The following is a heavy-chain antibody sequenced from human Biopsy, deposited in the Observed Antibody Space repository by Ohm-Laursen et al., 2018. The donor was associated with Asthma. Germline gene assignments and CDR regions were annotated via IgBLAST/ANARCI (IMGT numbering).Heavy chain of an antibody. Sequence: LSLTCAASGFTFDDYAMHWVRQAPGKGLEWVSGVSWNSGSIDYADSVKGRFTISRDNAKNSLYLQMNSLRGADTALYYCVKDIRLQLWGFDSWGQGTLATVSS. CDR1: GFTFDDYA. CDR3: VKDIRLQLWGFDS. D-gene: IGHD6-13*01. V-gene: IGHV3-9*01. J-gene: IGHJ4*02. CDR2: VSWNSGSI.